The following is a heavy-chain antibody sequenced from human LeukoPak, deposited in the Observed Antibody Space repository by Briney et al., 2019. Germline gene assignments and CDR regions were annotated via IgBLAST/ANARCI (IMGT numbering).Heavy chain of an antibody. CDR2: IYSGGST. V-gene: IGHV3-53*01. Sequence: AGGSLRLSCAASGFTVSSNYMSWVRQAPGKGLEWVSVIYSGGSTYYADSVKGRFTISRDNSKNTLYLQMSSLRAEDTAVYYCASDSSGYFGVFNYWGQGTLVTVSS. CDR1: GFTVSSNY. CDR3: ASDSSGYFGVFNY. D-gene: IGHD3-22*01. J-gene: IGHJ4*02.